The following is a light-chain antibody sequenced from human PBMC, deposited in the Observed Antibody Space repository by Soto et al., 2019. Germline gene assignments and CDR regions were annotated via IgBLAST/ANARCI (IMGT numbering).Light chain of an antibody. Sequence: ELVLTPSPPTLSLSPGERATLSCRASQSVSSYLAWYQQKPGQAPRLLIYDASNRATGIPARFSGSGSGTDFTLTISSLEPEDFAVYYCQQRSNWLTWTFGQGTKVDIK. CDR2: DAS. CDR1: QSVSSY. CDR3: QQRSNWLTWT. J-gene: IGKJ1*01. V-gene: IGKV3-11*01.